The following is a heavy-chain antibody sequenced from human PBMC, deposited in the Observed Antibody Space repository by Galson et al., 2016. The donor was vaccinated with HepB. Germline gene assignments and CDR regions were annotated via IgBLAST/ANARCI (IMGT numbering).Heavy chain of an antibody. CDR2: IYPGDSDT. CDR1: AYGFTDYW. CDR3: ASAYGRLGLDV. V-gene: IGHV5-51*01. Sequence: QSGAEVKKPGNSLRISCKGSAYGFTDYWIGWVRQMPGKGLEWMGSIYPGDSDTRYNPSFQGQVTISADNSVNTVYLQWSSLKASDTAMYYCASAYGRLGLDVWGQGTTVTISS. D-gene: IGHD3-16*01. J-gene: IGHJ6*02.